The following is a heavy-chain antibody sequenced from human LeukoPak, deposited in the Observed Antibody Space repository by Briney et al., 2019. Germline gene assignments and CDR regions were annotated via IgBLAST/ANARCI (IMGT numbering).Heavy chain of an antibody. J-gene: IGHJ4*02. V-gene: IGHV4-38-2*02. Sequence: SETLSLTCTVSGYSIRRGYYWGWIRQPPGKGLEWIGSIYHSGSTYYNPSLKSRVTISVDTSKKQFFLKLSSVTAADTAVYYCASFGYSRSRFQLPTGTYWGQGTLVTVSS. CDR1: GYSIRRGYY. D-gene: IGHD6-13*01. CDR2: IYHSGST. CDR3: ASFGYSRSRFQLPTGTY.